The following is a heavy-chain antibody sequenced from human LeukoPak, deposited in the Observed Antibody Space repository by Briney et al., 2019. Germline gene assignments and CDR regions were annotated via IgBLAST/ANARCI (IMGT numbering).Heavy chain of an antibody. D-gene: IGHD7-27*01. Sequence: GGSLRLSCAAFGFTFSDYYMDWVRQAPGTGLEWLARSRNKANSYTTEYAASVKGRFTISRDDSKNSLYLQMSSLKTDDTAVYYCVRGHWGFDNWGQGTLVTVSS. CDR2: SRNKANSYTT. J-gene: IGHJ4*02. CDR1: GFTFSDYY. V-gene: IGHV3-72*01. CDR3: VRGHWGFDN.